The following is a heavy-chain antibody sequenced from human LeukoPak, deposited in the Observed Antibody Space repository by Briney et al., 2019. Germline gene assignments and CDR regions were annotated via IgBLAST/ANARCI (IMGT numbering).Heavy chain of an antibody. CDR1: GYTFTSYY. Sequence: ASVKVSCKASGYTFTSYYMHWVRQAPGQGLEWMGIINPSGGSTSYAQKFQGRVTMTRDTSTSTVYMELNSLRSEDTAVYYCARDRTIHTVTTSSYYYMDVWGRGTTVTVSS. CDR2: INPSGGST. D-gene: IGHD4-17*01. V-gene: IGHV1-46*01. J-gene: IGHJ6*03. CDR3: ARDRTIHTVTTSSYYYMDV.